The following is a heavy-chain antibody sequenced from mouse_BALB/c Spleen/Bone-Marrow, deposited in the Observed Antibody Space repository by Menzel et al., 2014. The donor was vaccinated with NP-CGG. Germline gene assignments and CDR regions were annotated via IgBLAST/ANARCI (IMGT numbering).Heavy chain of an antibody. CDR2: IWRGGST. CDR1: GFSLTSYG. J-gene: IGHJ2*01. CDR3: AKRGNYGYFDY. D-gene: IGHD2-1*01. Sequence: QVQLQQPGPSLVQPSQSLSMTCTVSGFSLTSYGVHWVRQSPGKGLEWLGVIWRGGSTDYNAAFMSRLSITKDNSKSQVFFKMNSLQADDTAIYYCAKRGNYGYFDYWGQGTTLTVSS. V-gene: IGHV2-5-1*01.